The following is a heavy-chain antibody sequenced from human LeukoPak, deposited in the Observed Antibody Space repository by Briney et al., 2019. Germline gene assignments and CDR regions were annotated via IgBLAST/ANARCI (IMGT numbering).Heavy chain of an antibody. J-gene: IGHJ3*02. CDR2: IYHSGST. CDR1: GGSISSGGYS. V-gene: IGHV4-30-2*01. Sequence: SETLSLTCAVSGGSISSGGYSWRSIRQPPGKVLEWIGYIYHSGSTYYNPSLKSRVTITVDRSKNQFSLKLSSVTAADTAVYYCAREYGPYAFDICGQGTMGTVSS. D-gene: IGHD2-8*01. CDR3: AREYGPYAFDI.